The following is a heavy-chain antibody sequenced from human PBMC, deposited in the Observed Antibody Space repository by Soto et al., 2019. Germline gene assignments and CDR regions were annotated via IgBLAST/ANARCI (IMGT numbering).Heavy chain of an antibody. CDR1: GGSFSGYY. Sequence: SETLSLTCAVYGGSFSGYYWSWIRQPPGKGLEWIGEINHSGSANYNPSLKSRVTISVDTSKNQFSLKLSSVTAADTAVYYCARGFVFSGPVDYWGQGTLVTVSS. J-gene: IGHJ4*02. V-gene: IGHV4-34*01. CDR2: INHSGSA. D-gene: IGHD6-6*01. CDR3: ARGFVFSGPVDY.